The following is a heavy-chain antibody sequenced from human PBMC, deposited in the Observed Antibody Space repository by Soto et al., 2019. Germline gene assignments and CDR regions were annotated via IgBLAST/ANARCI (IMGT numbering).Heavy chain of an antibody. Sequence: SETLSLTCAVYGGSFSGYYWSWIRQPPGKGLEWIGEINHSGSTNYNPSLKSRVTISVDTSKNQFSLKLSSVTAADTAVYYCARGPNITMVRGVFSVWGQGTLVTVS. J-gene: IGHJ4*02. D-gene: IGHD3-10*01. CDR3: ARGPNITMVRGVFSV. CDR2: INHSGST. V-gene: IGHV4-34*01. CDR1: GGSFSGYY.